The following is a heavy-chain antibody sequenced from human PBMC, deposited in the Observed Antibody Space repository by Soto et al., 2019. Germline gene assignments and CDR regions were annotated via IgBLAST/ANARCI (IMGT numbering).Heavy chain of an antibody. CDR1: GFTFSSYG. CDR2: ISYDGSNK. D-gene: IGHD6-19*01. V-gene: IGHV3-30*18. Sequence: XGSLILSCSASGFTFSSYGMHWVRQAPGKGLEWVAVISYDGSNKYYADSVKGRFTISRDNSKNTLYLQMNSLRAEDTAVYYCAKDPGGWYDYWGQGTLVTVSS. CDR3: AKDPGGWYDY. J-gene: IGHJ4*02.